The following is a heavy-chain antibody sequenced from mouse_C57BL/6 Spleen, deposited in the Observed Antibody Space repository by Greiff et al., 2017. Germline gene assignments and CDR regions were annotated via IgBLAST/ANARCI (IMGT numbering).Heavy chain of an antibody. CDR1: GYTFTSYW. V-gene: IGHV1-53*01. J-gene: IGHJ1*03. CDR3: ARWPDYYGSSYWYFDV. CDR2: INPSNGGT. D-gene: IGHD1-1*01. Sequence: VQLQQPGTELVKPGASVKLSCKASGYTFTSYWMHWVKQRPGQGLEWIGNINPSNGGTNYNEKFKSKATLTVDKSSSTAYMQLSSLTSEDSAVYYCARWPDYYGSSYWYFDVWGTGTTVTVSS.